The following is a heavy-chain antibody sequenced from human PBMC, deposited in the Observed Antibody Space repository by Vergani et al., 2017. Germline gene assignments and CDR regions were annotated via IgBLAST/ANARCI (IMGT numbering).Heavy chain of an antibody. D-gene: IGHD6-6*01. J-gene: IGHJ4*02. CDR1: GFTFSSYG. CDR3: ARESDRSYDSSSVGYCDY. V-gene: IGHV3-33*01. Sequence: QVQLVESGGGVVQPGRSLRLSCAASGFTFSSYGMHWVRQAPGKELEWVAVIWYDGSNKYYADSVKGRFTISRDNSKHTLSLQMNSLRAEDTAVYYCARESDRSYDSSSVGYCDYWGQGTLVTVSS. CDR2: IWYDGSNK.